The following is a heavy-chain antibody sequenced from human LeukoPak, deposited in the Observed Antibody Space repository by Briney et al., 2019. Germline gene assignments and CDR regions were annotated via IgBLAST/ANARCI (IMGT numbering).Heavy chain of an antibody. Sequence: ASVKVSCKASGYTFTGHYMHWVRQAPGQGLEWMGWINPNSGGTNYAQKFQGRVTMTRDTSISTAYMEVSGLRSDDTAVYYCARDPLQDTVMVSYYYYYCLDVWGKGTTVTVSS. V-gene: IGHV1-2*02. J-gene: IGHJ6*03. D-gene: IGHD5-18*01. CDR1: GYTFTGHY. CDR2: INPNSGGT. CDR3: ARDPLQDTVMVSYYYYYCLDV.